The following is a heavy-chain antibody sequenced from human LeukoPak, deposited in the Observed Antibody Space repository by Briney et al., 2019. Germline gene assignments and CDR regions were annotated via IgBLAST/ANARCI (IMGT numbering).Heavy chain of an antibody. V-gene: IGHV3-23*01. D-gene: IGHD1-14*01. CDR2: ISGSGGST. J-gene: IGHJ5*02. CDR3: AKTTRGLGNRGWFDP. Sequence: GGSLRLSCAASGFTFSSYAMSWVRQAPGKGLEWVSAISGSGGSTYYADSVKGRFTISSDNSKNTLYLQMNSLRAEDTAVYYCAKTTRGLGNRGWFDPWGQGTLVTVSS. CDR1: GFTFSSYA.